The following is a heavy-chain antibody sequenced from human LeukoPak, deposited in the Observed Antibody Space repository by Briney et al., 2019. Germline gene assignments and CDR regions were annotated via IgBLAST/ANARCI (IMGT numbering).Heavy chain of an antibody. CDR3: ARGGDVLRFLEWNRMEDYYYYSMDV. D-gene: IGHD3-3*01. CDR1: GYTFTGYY. J-gene: IGHJ6*02. Sequence: ASVKVSCTASGYTFTGYYMHWVRQAPGQGLEWMGWINPNSGGTNYAQKFQGWVTMTRDTSISTAYMELSRLRSDDTAVYYCARGGDVLRFLEWNRMEDYYYYSMDVWGQGTTVTVSS. V-gene: IGHV1-2*04. CDR2: INPNSGGT.